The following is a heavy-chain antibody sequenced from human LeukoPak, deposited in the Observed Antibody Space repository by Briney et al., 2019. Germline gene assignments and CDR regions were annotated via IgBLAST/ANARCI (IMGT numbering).Heavy chain of an antibody. Sequence: ASVKVSCKASGYTFASYAMHWVRQAPGQRLEWIGWINAGNGNTKYSQKFQGRVTITRDTSASTAYMELSSLRSEDTAVYYCARVLSNWNDPVGFDYWGQGTLVTVSS. CDR2: INAGNGNT. CDR1: GYTFASYA. V-gene: IGHV1-3*01. J-gene: IGHJ4*02. CDR3: ARVLSNWNDPVGFDY. D-gene: IGHD1-20*01.